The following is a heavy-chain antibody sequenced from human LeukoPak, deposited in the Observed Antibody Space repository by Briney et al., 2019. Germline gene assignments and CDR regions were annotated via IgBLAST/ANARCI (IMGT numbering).Heavy chain of an antibody. J-gene: IGHJ4*02. CDR2: IYPGDSDT. Sequence: GESLKVSCKGSGYSFTSYWIGWVRQMPGKGLEWMGIIYPGDSDTRYSPSFQGQVTISADKSISTAYLQWSSLKASDTAMYYCARRIVVVPVAMGGDFDYWGQGTLVTVSS. CDR3: ARRIVVVPVAMGGDFDY. D-gene: IGHD2-2*01. V-gene: IGHV5-51*01. CDR1: GYSFTSYW.